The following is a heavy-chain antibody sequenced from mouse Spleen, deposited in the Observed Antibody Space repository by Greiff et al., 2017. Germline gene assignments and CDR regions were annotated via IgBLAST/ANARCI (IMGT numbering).Heavy chain of an antibody. CDR3: ARDDGYSVMDY. J-gene: IGHJ4*01. Sequence: EVQLQESGPELVKPGASVKIPCTASGYTFTDYNMDWVKQSHGKSLEWIGDINPNNGGTIYNQKFKGKATLTVDKSSSTAYMELRSLTSEDTAVYYCARDDGYSVMDYWGQGTSVTVSS. CDR2: INPNNGGT. CDR1: GYTFTDYN. V-gene: IGHV1-18*01. D-gene: IGHD2-3*01.